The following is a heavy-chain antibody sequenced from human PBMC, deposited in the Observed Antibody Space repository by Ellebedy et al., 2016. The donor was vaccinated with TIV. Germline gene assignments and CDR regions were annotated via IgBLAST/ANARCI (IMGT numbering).Heavy chain of an antibody. CDR1: GYTFTTYI. CDR3: ARAAATGNPPFDY. D-gene: IGHD6-13*01. J-gene: IGHJ4*02. V-gene: IGHV1-3*01. Sequence: AASVKVSCKASGYTFTTYILHWVRQAPGQRLESMGWINSGNGNTKYSQKFQGRVTFTRDTSASTAYMDLSSLKSEDTAVYYCARAAATGNPPFDYWGQGTLVTVSS. CDR2: INSGNGNT.